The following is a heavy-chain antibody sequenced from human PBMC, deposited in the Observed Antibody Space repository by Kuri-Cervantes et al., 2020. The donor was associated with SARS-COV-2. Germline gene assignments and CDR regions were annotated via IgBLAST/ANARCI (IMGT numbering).Heavy chain of an antibody. D-gene: IGHD3-10*01. CDR1: GYSISSGYY. CDR3: ARGPPDLGEEWFDP. Sequence: SETLSLTCTVSGYSISSGYYWGWIRQPAGKGLEWIGRIYTSGSTNYNPSLKSRVTISVDTSKNQFSLKLSSVTAADTAVYYCARGPPDLGEEWFDPWGQGTLVTVSS. J-gene: IGHJ5*02. V-gene: IGHV4-61*02. CDR2: IYTSGST.